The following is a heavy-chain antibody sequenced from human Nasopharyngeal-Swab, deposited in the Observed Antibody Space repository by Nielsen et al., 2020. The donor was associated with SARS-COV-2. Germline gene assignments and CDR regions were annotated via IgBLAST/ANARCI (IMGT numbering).Heavy chain of an antibody. CDR3: VRDDGGVPGIPETGPPGAF. Sequence: ASVKVSCKASGYTFSDYYMHWVRQAPGQGLEWMGRVSPNSGDTIYAQEFQGRVTMTGDTSIGTAYMELRRLISDDTAVYYCVRDDGGVPGIPETGPPGAFWGQGTLVTVSS. D-gene: IGHD6-13*01. V-gene: IGHV1-2*06. J-gene: IGHJ4*02. CDR2: VSPNSGDT. CDR1: GYTFSDYY.